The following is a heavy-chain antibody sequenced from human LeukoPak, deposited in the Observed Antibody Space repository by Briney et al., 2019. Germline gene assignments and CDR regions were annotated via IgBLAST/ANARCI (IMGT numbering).Heavy chain of an antibody. CDR2: ISSSSSYT. CDR3: ARAVDYGYNWFDP. CDR1: GFTFSDYH. D-gene: IGHD4-17*01. V-gene: IGHV3-11*06. J-gene: IGHJ5*02. Sequence: GGSLRLPCAASGFTFSDYHMSWIRQAPGEGVEGVSYISSSSSYTNYADSVKDRFTISRDNAKNALYQQMNSLRAEDTAVYYCARAVDYGYNWFDPWGEGTLVTVSS.